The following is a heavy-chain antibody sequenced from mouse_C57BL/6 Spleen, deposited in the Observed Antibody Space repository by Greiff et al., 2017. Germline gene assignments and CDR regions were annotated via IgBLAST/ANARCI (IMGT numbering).Heavy chain of an antibody. CDR1: GFTFSDYG. D-gene: IGHD1-2*01. V-gene: IGHV5-15*01. CDR3: ARDGGAMDY. CDR2: ISNLAYSF. Sequence: EVKLVESGGGLVQPGGSLKLSCAASGFTFSDYGMAWVRQAPRKGPEWVAFISNLAYSFYYADTVTGGFTISRENAKNTLYLEMGRLRAEDTAMYYCARDGGAMDYWGQGTSVTVSS. J-gene: IGHJ4*01.